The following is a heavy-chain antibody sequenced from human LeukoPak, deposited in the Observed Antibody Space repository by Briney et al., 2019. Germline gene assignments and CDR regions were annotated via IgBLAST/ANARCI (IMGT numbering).Heavy chain of an antibody. CDR2: IYYSGST. J-gene: IGHJ4*02. CDR1: GGSISSYY. CDR3: ARVYSSSCFDY. V-gene: IGHV4-59*01. Sequence: PSETLSLTXTVSGGSISSYYWSWIRQAPGKGLEWLGYIYYSGSTNYNPSLKSRVTISVDTSKNQFSLKLSSVTAADTAVYYCARVYSSSCFDYWGQGTLVTVSS. D-gene: IGHD6-13*01.